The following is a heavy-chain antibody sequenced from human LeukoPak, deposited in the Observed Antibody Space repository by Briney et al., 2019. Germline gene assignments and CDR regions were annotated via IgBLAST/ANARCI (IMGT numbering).Heavy chain of an antibody. CDR2: IRYDGSIK. CDR1: GITFSRYG. J-gene: IGHJ5*02. D-gene: IGHD2-2*01. CDR3: ARGGLRCSSTSCYAISWFDP. Sequence: GGSLRLSCAASGITFSRYGMHWVRQAPGKGLEWVTFIRYDGSIKYYADSVKGRFTISRDNSKNTLYLQMNSLRAEDTAVYYCARGGLRCSSTSCYAISWFDPWGQGTLVTVSS. V-gene: IGHV3-30*02.